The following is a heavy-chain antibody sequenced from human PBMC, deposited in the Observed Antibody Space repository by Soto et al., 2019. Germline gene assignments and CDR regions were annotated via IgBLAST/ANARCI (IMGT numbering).Heavy chain of an antibody. CDR3: ARGMTTVTTLDY. J-gene: IGHJ4*02. CDR1: GGSISSTTYY. Sequence: SETLSLTCTVSGGSISSTTYYWGWMRQPPGKGLEWIASFFIGGNTYYNPSLRSRVTISVDTSKNQFSLKLSSVTAADTAVYYCARGMTTVTTLDYWGQGTLVTVSS. D-gene: IGHD4-4*01. V-gene: IGHV4-39*07. CDR2: FFIGGNT.